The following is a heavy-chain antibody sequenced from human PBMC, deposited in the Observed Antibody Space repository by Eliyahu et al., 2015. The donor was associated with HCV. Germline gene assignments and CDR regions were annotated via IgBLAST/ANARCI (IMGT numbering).Heavy chain of an antibody. D-gene: IGHD3-16*01. V-gene: IGHV4-31*02. CDR1: SISNAYY. CDR3: AREARGNEFYGFGL. CDR2: IYYSGYT. Sequence: SISNAYYWTWIRQHPGKGLEWIGYIYYSGYTYYNPSLKGRLTIAVDTSKNQFSLKLSSVTAADTAVYYCAREARGNEFYGFGLWGPGAQGTVSS. J-gene: IGHJ6*01.